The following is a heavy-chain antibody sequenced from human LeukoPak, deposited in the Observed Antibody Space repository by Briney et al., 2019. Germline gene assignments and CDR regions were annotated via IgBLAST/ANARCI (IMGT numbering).Heavy chain of an antibody. CDR3: ARLLSGNSDYFDY. CDR2: IKSKADNYAT. CDR1: GFAFSGS. V-gene: IGHV3-73*01. J-gene: IGHJ4*02. D-gene: IGHD1-14*01. Sequence: GGSLRLSCAASGFAFSGSMYWVRQASGKGLEWLGRIKSKADNYATTYAASLKGRFTISRDDSANTAYLQMNSLRTEDTAVYYCARLLSGNSDYFDYWGQGTLVTVSS.